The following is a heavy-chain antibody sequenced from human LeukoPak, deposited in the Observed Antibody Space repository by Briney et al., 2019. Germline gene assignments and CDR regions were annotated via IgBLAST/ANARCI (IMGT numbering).Heavy chain of an antibody. CDR1: GASVTHYY. V-gene: IGHV4-59*02. Sequence: SETLSLTCTVSGASVTHYYGSWIRQSPGKGLEWISYIHHSGNSDYNPSLRSRVTTSLDTSKSQFSLSLISVAAADTAVYYCTRGHWGLQSWSQGTLVTVSS. D-gene: IGHD7-27*01. J-gene: IGHJ5*02. CDR2: IHHSGNS. CDR3: TRGHWGLQS.